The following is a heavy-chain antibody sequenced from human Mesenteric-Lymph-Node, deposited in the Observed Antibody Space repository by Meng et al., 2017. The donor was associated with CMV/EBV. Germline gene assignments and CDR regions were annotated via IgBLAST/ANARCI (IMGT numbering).Heavy chain of an antibody. J-gene: IGHJ4*02. Sequence: TFSSYANSWVRQAPGQGLEWMGGIIPIFGTANYAQKFQGRVTITADKSTSTAYMELSSLRSEDTAVYYCARAGSGSYFEAEFYYFDYWGQGTLVTVSS. V-gene: IGHV1-69*06. CDR2: IIPIFGTA. D-gene: IGHD3-10*01. CDR3: ARAGSGSYFEAEFYYFDY. CDR1: TFSSYA.